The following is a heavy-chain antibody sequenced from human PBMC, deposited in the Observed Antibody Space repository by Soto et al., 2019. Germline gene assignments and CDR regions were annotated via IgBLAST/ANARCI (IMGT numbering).Heavy chain of an antibody. CDR1: GFTFRNYA. CDR2: ISVSGGST. J-gene: IGHJ4*02. V-gene: IGHV3-23*01. Sequence: GGSLRLSCAASGFTFRNYAMNWVRQAPGKGLEWVSGISVSGGSTYYADSVKGRFTVSRDNSKNTVFLQMNSPRAEDTAVYFCAKGMYYYDSSGYRLFDYWGQGTLVTVSS. D-gene: IGHD3-22*01. CDR3: AKGMYYYDSSGYRLFDY.